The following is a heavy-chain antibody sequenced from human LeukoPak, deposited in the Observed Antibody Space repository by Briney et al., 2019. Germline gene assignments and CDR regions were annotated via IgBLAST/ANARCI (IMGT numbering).Heavy chain of an antibody. D-gene: IGHD6-6*01. CDR2: IYYSGST. CDR3: ARIGAARPFAYYFDY. J-gene: IGHJ4*02. CDR1: GFTFSDYY. V-gene: IGHV4-59*12. Sequence: PGGSLRLSFAASGFTFSDYYMSWIRQPPGKGLEWIGYIYYSGSTNYNPSLKSRVTISVDTSKNQFSLKLSSVTAADTAVYYCARIGAARPFAYYFDYWGQGTLVTVSS.